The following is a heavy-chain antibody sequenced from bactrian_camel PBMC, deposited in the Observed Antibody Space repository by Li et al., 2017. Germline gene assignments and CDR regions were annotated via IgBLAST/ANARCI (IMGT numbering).Heavy chain of an antibody. CDR1: SYTFRPYC. V-gene: IGHV3S57*01. CDR3: AISFVPVPSAGYCYTSDY. J-gene: IGHJ4*01. D-gene: IGHD2*01. Sequence: HVQLVESGGGAVQAGGSLRLRCEASSYTFRPYCMAWFRQRPGEEREGVASLAMDGRTKYTDSVKGRFTISKDNAKKTLYLQMNDLNPEDTAMYYCAISFVPVPSAGYCYTSDYWGQGTQVTV. CDR2: LAMDGRT.